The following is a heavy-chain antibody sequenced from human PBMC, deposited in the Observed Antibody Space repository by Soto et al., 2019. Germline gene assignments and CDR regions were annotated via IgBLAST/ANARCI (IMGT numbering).Heavy chain of an antibody. CDR2: INPNSGGT. J-gene: IGHJ6*02. CDR1: GYTFTGYY. D-gene: IGHD6-13*01. CDR3: ARDTPAAGNYYYYYGMDV. V-gene: IGHV1-2*04. Sequence: ASVKVSCKASGYTFTGYYMHWVRQAPGQGLEWMGRINPNSGGTNYAQKFQGWVTMTRDTSISTAYMELSRLRSDDTAVYYCARDTPAAGNYYYYYGMDVWGQGTTVTVSS.